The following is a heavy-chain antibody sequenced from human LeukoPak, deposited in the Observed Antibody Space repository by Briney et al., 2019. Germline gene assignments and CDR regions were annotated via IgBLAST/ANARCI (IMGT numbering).Heavy chain of an antibody. D-gene: IGHD1-26*01. J-gene: IGHJ3*02. Sequence: PSETLSLTRTVSGGSISSYFWSWIRQPPGKGLEWIAYHHYSESNNYTPSLKSRVTISVDTSKNQFSLLLSSVSAADTDVYYCARDRRWEQLHAFYIWGRGTVVTVSS. CDR3: ARDRRWEQLHAFYI. V-gene: IGHV4-59*01. CDR1: GGSISSYF. CDR2: HHYSESN.